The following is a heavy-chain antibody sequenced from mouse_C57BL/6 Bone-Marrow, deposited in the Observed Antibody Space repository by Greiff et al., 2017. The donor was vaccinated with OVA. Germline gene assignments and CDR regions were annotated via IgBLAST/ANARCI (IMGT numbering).Heavy chain of an antibody. CDR2: IYPGSGST. CDR1: GYTFTSYW. V-gene: IGHV1-55*01. Sequence: VQLQQPGAELVKPGASVKMSCKASGYTFTSYWITWVKQRPGQGLEWIGDIYPGSGSTNYNEKFKSKATLTVDTSSRTAYMQLSSLTSEDSAVYYCARFYDGYYVGAMDYWGQGTSVTVSS. J-gene: IGHJ4*01. D-gene: IGHD2-3*01. CDR3: ARFYDGYYVGAMDY.